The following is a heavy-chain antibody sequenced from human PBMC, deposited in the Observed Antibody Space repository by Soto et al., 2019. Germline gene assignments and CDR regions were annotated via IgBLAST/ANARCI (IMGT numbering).Heavy chain of an antibody. V-gene: IGHV4-59*04. CDR1: GDSISSYY. CDR3: ARVNVTLDL. Sequence: SETLSLTCTFSGDSISSYYWSWIRQPPGKGLEWIGYIYYTGNAYYSPSLSTRVTISRDTSKNRVSLELTSVTAADTAVYYCARVNVTLDLWGQGTLVTVSS. D-gene: IGHD2-21*02. J-gene: IGHJ5*02. CDR2: IYYTGNA.